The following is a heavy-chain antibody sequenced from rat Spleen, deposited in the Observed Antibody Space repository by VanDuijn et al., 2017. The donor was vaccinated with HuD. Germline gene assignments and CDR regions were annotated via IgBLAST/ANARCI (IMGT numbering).Heavy chain of an antibody. CDR2: ITNTGGST. Sequence: EVQLVESGGGLVQPGRSLKLSCVASGFTFNNYWMTWIRQAPGKGLEWVASITNTGGSTYYPDSVKGRFTISRDNAKSTLYLQMNSLRSEDTATYYCTRDPYRANINGDYFDYWGQGVMVTVSS. V-gene: IGHV5-31*01. CDR1: GFTFNNYW. D-gene: IGHD1-12*01. J-gene: IGHJ2*01. CDR3: TRDPYRANINGDYFDY.